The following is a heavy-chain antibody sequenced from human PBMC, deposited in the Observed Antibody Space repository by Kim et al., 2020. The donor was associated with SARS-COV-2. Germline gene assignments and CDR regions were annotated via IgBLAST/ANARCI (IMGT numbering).Heavy chain of an antibody. V-gene: IGHV3-48*01. D-gene: IGHD3-10*01. CDR3: AREYLVY. CDR2: SRKTT. J-gene: IGHJ4*01. Sequence: SRKTTYYADSAKGRLTIFRDNAKDTLYHQMNNLRAEDTAIYYWAREYLVYWGRGTLVTVSS.